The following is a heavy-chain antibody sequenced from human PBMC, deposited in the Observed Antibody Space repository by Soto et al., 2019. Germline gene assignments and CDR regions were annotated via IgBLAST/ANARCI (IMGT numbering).Heavy chain of an antibody. CDR3: ARAPQLVRLSYMDV. CDR1: GFTFSDYC. D-gene: IGHD6-6*01. J-gene: IGHJ6*03. V-gene: IGHV3-11*01. CDR2: ISSSGSTI. Sequence: GSLRLSCAASGFTFSDYCMSWIRQAPGKGLEWVSYISSSGSTIYYADSVKGRFTISRDNAKNSLYLQMNSLRAEDTAVYYCARAPQLVRLSYMDVWGKGTTVTVSS.